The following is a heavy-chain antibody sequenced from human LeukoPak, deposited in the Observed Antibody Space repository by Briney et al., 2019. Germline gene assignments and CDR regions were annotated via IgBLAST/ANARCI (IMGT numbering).Heavy chain of an antibody. CDR3: AKKGYSNGWRDSYYFDC. Sequence: PGGSLRPSCAASGFTFSSYGMHWVRQAPGKGLEWVAFIRSDGSNKYYADSVKGRFTISRDNSKLYLQMNSLRAEDTAVYYCAKKGYSNGWRDSYYFDCWGQGTLVTVSS. CDR1: GFTFSSYG. CDR2: IRSDGSNK. V-gene: IGHV3-30*02. D-gene: IGHD6-19*01. J-gene: IGHJ4*02.